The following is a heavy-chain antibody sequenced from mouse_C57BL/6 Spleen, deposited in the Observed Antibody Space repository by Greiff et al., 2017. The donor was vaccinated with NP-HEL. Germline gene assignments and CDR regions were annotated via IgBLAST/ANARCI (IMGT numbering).Heavy chain of an antibody. CDR3: AGLRPYYAMDY. CDR1: GYSITRGYY. J-gene: IGHJ4*01. V-gene: IGHV3-6*01. Sequence: EVQLQQSGPGLVKPSQSLSLTCSVTGYSITRGYYWNWIRQFPGNKLEWMGYISYDGSNNYHPSLKNRIAITRDTSKNQFFLKLNSVTTEDTATYYCAGLRPYYAMDYWGQGTSVTVSS. D-gene: IGHD2-12*01. CDR2: ISYDGSN.